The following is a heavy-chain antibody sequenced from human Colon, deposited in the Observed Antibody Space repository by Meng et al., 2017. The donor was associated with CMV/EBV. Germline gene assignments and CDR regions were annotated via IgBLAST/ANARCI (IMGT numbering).Heavy chain of an antibody. J-gene: IGHJ4*02. D-gene: IGHD5-12*01. CDR3: ARGIEAGLDY. CDR1: GYTFTSFD. Sequence: SCKAAGYTFTSFDINWVRQAPGQGPGWMEWMNPSRVITAYAQKFQSRVTMIRDTSIDTAYMELTSLKSDDTAIYYCARGIEAGLDYWGQGTLVTVSS. CDR2: MNPSRVIT. V-gene: IGHV1-8*01.